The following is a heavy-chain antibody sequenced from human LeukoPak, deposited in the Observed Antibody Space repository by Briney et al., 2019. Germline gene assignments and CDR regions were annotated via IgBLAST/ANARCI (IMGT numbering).Heavy chain of an antibody. CDR3: ARRFNYVFDC. V-gene: IGHV3-21*01. CDR1: GFTFSSYS. D-gene: IGHD4-11*01. J-gene: IGHJ4*02. CDR2: ISSSGSYI. Sequence: KAGGPLRLSCAASGFTFSSYSMNWVRQAPGKALEWVSSISSSGSYIYYADSVKGRFTISRDNAKSSLYLQMTSLRDEDTAVYYCARRFNYVFDCWGQGTLVTVSS.